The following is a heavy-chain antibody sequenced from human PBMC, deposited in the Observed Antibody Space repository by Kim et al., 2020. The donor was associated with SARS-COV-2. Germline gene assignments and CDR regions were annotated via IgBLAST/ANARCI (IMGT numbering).Heavy chain of an antibody. Sequence: AVSVKGRISITPDTSKNHFSLQLNSVTPEDTAVYYCVRESVPVTGAGDYWGQGTLVTVSS. J-gene: IGHJ4*02. V-gene: IGHV6-1*01. CDR3: VRESVPVTGAGDY. D-gene: IGHD6-19*01.